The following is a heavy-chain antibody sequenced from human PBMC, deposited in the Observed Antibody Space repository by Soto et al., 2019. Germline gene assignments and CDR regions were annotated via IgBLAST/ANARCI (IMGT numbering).Heavy chain of an antibody. J-gene: IGHJ3*02. CDR2: ISSSSSYI. Sequence: GGSLRLSCAASGFTFSSYIMNGVRQAPGKGLEWVSSISSSSSYIYYADSVKGRFTISRDNAKNSLYLQMNSLRAEDTAVYYCATKTPAIAFDIWGQGTMVTVSS. CDR3: ATKTPAIAFDI. D-gene: IGHD3-9*01. CDR1: GFTFSSYI. V-gene: IGHV3-21*01.